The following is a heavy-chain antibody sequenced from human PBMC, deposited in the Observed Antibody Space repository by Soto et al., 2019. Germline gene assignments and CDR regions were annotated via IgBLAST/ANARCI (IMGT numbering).Heavy chain of an antibody. CDR2: IFDTGST. V-gene: IGHV4-59*12. CDR3: ARGPHRFYFDY. D-gene: IGHD3-3*01. Sequence: QVQLQESGPGLVKPSETLSLTCTVSGGSIGSYYWSWIRQPPGKGLEWIGYIFDTGSTNYNPSLECRVTISVDTSKNQFPLKLTSVTAADTAVYYCARGPHRFYFDYWGQGTLVTVSS. J-gene: IGHJ4*02. CDR1: GGSIGSYY.